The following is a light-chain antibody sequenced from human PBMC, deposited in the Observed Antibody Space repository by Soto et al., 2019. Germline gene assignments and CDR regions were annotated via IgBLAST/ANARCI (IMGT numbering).Light chain of an antibody. CDR1: SSDVGGYNY. Sequence: QSALTQPASVSGSPGQSITISCTGTSSDVGGYNYVSWYQHHPVKAPKLMIYEVSHRPSGVSNRFSGSKSGNTASLTISGLQAEDEADYYCSSYTGSNTPLVFGGGTKVTVL. J-gene: IGLJ3*02. CDR2: EVS. CDR3: SSYTGSNTPLV. V-gene: IGLV2-14*01.